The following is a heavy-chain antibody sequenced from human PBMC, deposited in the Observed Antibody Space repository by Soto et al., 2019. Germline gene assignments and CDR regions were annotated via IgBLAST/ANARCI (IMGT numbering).Heavy chain of an antibody. CDR3: ARSYDYVWGSYRYGWFDP. CDR2: IIPIFGTA. Sequence: QVQLVQSGAEVKKPGSSVKVSCKASGGTFSSYAISWVRQAPGQGVEWMGGIIPIFGTANYAQKFQGRVTITADESTSTAYMELSSLRSEDTAVYYCARSYDYVWGSYRYGWFDPWGQGTLVTVSS. J-gene: IGHJ5*02. CDR1: GGTFSSYA. V-gene: IGHV1-69*01. D-gene: IGHD3-16*02.